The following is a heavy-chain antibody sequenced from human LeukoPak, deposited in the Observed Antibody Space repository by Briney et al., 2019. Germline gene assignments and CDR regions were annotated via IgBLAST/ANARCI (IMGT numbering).Heavy chain of an antibody. D-gene: IGHD2-2*03. Sequence: GASVKVSCKASRGTFSSYAISWVRQAPGQGLEWMGGIIPIFGTANYAQKFQGRVTITADESTSTAYMELRSLRSDGTAVYYCATGYCSSTNCRIDYWGQGTLVSVSS. CDR1: RGTFSSYA. CDR3: ATGYCSSTNCRIDY. V-gene: IGHV1-69*13. CDR2: IIPIFGTA. J-gene: IGHJ4*02.